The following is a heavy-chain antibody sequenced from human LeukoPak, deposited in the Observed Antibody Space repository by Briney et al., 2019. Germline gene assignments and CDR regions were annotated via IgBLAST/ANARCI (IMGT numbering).Heavy chain of an antibody. CDR2: ISGSGGST. V-gene: IGHV3-23*01. CDR3: AKDRIGGVAVAGKGRWFDP. Sequence: PGGSLRLSCAASGFTFSSYAMSWVRQAPGKGLEWVSAISGSGGSTYYADSVKGRFTISRDNSKNTLYLQMNSLRAEDTAVYYCAKDRIGGVAVAGKGRWFDPWGQGTLVTVSS. CDR1: GFTFSSYA. D-gene: IGHD6-19*01. J-gene: IGHJ5*02.